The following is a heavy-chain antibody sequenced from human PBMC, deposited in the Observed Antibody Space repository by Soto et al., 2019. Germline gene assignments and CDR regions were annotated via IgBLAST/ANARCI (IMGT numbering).Heavy chain of an antibody. CDR3: SRSGPQARD. J-gene: IGHJ4*02. CDR2: ISAYNGNT. Sequence: QVQLVQSGAEVKKPGASVKVSCKASGYTFTSYAISWVRQAPGQGLEWMGWISAYNGNTNYAQKLQGRVTMTTDTSSSTPYMEMRSLSSADTAVYYCSRSGPQARDCGQGTLVTVSS. V-gene: IGHV1-18*01. D-gene: IGHD3-10*01. CDR1: GYTFTSYA.